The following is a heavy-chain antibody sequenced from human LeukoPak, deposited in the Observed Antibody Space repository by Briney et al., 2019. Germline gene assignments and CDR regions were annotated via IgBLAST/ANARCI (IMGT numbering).Heavy chain of an antibody. Sequence: SVNVSCKASGGTFSSYAISWVRQAPGQGLEWMGRIIPIFGIANYAQKFQGRVTITADKSTSTAFMELRSLRSDDTAVYYCARVLGRQIAVAGDDYWGQGTLVTVSS. CDR1: GGTFSSYA. D-gene: IGHD6-19*01. CDR3: ARVLGRQIAVAGDDY. J-gene: IGHJ4*02. CDR2: IIPIFGIA. V-gene: IGHV1-69*04.